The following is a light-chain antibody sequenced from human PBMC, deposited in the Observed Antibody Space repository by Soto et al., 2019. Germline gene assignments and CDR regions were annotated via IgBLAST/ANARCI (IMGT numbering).Light chain of an antibody. V-gene: IGLV2-14*01. CDR1: SSDVGGYNY. CDR3: SSYAGSSTLYV. Sequence: QSALTQPASVSGSPGQSITISCTGTSSDVGGYNYVSWYQQHPGKAPKLIIYDVSVRPSGVSNRFSGSKSGNTASLTISGLQADDEDDYYCSSYAGSSTLYVFGIGTKLTVL. J-gene: IGLJ1*01. CDR2: DVS.